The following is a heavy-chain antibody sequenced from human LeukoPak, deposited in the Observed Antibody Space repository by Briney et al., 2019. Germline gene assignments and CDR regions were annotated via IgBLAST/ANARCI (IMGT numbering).Heavy chain of an antibody. CDR2: IYYSGST. Sequence: PSETLSLTCTVSGGSISSYYWSWIRQPPGKGLEWIGYIYYSGSTNYNPSLKSRVTISVDTSKNQFSLKLSSVTAADTAVYYCARLVPAAQVDYWGQGTLVTVSS. J-gene: IGHJ4*02. CDR3: ARLVPAAQVDY. D-gene: IGHD2-2*01. CDR1: GGSISSYY. V-gene: IGHV4-59*01.